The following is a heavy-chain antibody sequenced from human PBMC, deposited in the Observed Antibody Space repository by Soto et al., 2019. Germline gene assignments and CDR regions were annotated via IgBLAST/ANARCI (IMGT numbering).Heavy chain of an antibody. CDR2: IYQSGST. CDR3: ARGDYNDYLDL. CDR1: GVSINTGGYS. D-gene: IGHD4-4*01. Sequence: QVQLQESGPGLVKPSQTLSLTCAVSGVSINTGGYSWNWIRQSPGKALEWMGHIYQSGSTYYKPSLKGRITTSVDMSNNFFSLPVTSGTSADTAVYFCARGDYNDYLDLWGQGARVTASP. J-gene: IGHJ4*02. V-gene: IGHV4-30-2*06.